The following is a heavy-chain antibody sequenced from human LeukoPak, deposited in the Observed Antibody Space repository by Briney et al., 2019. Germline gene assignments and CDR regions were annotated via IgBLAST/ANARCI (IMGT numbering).Heavy chain of an antibody. J-gene: IGHJ4*02. D-gene: IGHD3-3*01. Sequence: GGSLRLSCAASGFTFNNYWMTWVRQAPGKGLEWVANIKPDGSEKYYVDSVKGRFTISRDNVRNSLYLQMNSLRAEDTAVYYCTRWPSRYYDFWSGYTYWGQGTLVTVSS. CDR1: GFTFNNYW. CDR3: TRWPSRYYDFWSGYTY. V-gene: IGHV3-7*01. CDR2: IKPDGSEK.